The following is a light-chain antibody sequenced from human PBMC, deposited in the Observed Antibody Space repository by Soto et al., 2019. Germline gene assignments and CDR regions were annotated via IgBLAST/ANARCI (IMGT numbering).Light chain of an antibody. Sequence: EIVLTQSPGTLSLSPGERATLSCRASQSVSSSYFAWYQQKPGQAPRLLIYDASSRATGIPDRFRGSGSGTDFTLTISRLEPEDFAVYYCQQFGSSPLAFGGGTKVEIK. V-gene: IGKV3-20*01. CDR2: DAS. CDR1: QSVSSSY. CDR3: QQFGSSPLA. J-gene: IGKJ4*01.